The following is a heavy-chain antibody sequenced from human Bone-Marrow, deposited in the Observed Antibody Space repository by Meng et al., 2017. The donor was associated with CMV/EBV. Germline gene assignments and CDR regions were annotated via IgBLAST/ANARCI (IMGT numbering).Heavy chain of an antibody. J-gene: IGHJ4*02. CDR3: ARAPIVGVVTFDY. V-gene: IGHV4-4*02. Sequence: FAAPGGSISSSNWWSLAGQRPGGGLEWIGVIYHGGSTNYDPSLKSRVTISVDKSKNQFSLKLSSGTAADTAVYYCARAPIVGVVTFDYWGQGTLVTVS. CDR2: IYHGGST. CDR1: GGSISSSNW. D-gene: IGHD3-3*01.